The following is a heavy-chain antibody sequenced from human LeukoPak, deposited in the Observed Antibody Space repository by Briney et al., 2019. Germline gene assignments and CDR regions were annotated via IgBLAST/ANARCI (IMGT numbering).Heavy chain of an antibody. J-gene: IGHJ3*01. V-gene: IGHV3-23*01. Sequence: GGSLRLSCAASGFMFSSYAMSWVRQAPGKGLEWVSGISGNGGSTYYADSVKGRITISRDNSKNMLFLQMNSLRVEDTAVYYCAGSMVRGEVYWGQGTMVTVSS. CDR3: AGSMVRGEVY. CDR1: GFMFSSYA. CDR2: ISGNGGST. D-gene: IGHD3-10*01.